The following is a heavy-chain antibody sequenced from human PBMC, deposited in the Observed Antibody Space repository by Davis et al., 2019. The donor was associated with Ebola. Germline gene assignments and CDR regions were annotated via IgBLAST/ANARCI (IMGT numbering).Heavy chain of an antibody. V-gene: IGHV4-31*03. Sequence: PSETLSLTCTVSGGSISSGGYYWSWIRQHPGKGLEWIGYIYYSGSTNYNPSLKSRVTISVDTSKNQFSLKLSSVTAADTAVYYCARGTYYYGSGSYPRPFDYWGQGTLVTVSS. J-gene: IGHJ4*02. CDR2: IYYSGST. D-gene: IGHD3-10*01. CDR1: GGSISSGGYY. CDR3: ARGTYYYGSGSYPRPFDY.